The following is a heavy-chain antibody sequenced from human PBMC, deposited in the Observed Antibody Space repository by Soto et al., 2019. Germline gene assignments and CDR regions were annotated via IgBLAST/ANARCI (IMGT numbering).Heavy chain of an antibody. CDR1: GGTFSSYA. Sequence: GASVKVSCKASGGTFSSYAISWVRQAPGQGLEWMGGIIPIFGTANYAQKFQGRVTITADESTSTAYMELSSLRSEDTAVYYCAREDYYDSSGYYYNWFDPWGQGTLVTVSS. V-gene: IGHV1-69*13. CDR2: IIPIFGTA. CDR3: AREDYYDSSGYYYNWFDP. J-gene: IGHJ5*02. D-gene: IGHD3-22*01.